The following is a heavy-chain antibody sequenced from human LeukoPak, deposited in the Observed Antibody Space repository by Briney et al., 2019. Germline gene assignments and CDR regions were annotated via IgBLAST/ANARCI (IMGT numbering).Heavy chain of an antibody. CDR2: ISSSSSYI. J-gene: IGHJ4*02. CDR3: ARAQGRDYDILTGYYHGY. D-gene: IGHD3-9*01. V-gene: IGHV3-21*01. Sequence: GGSLRLSCAASGFTFSSYSMNRVRQAPEKGLEWVSSISSSSSYIYYADSVKGRFTISRDNAKNSLYLQMNSLRAEDTAVYYCARAQGRDYDILTGYYHGYWGQGTLVTVSS. CDR1: GFTFSSYS.